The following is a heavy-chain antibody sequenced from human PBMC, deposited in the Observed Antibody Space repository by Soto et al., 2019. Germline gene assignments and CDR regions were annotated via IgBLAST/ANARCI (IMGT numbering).Heavy chain of an antibody. CDR3: ARPSPADGYSYWYFDL. CDR1: GFTFSDYY. J-gene: IGHJ2*01. V-gene: IGHV3-11*06. Sequence: PGGSLRLSCAASGFTFSDYYMSWIRQAPGKGLEWVSYISSSSSYTNYADSVKGRFTISRDNAKNSLYLQMNSLRAEDTAVYYCARPSPADGYSYWYFDLWGRGTLVTVSS. CDR2: ISSSSSYT. D-gene: IGHD4-4*01.